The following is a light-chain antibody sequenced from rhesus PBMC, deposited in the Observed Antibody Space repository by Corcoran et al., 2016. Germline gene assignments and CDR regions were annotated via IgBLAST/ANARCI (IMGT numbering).Light chain of an antibody. CDR1: QGISNY. CDR2: YAS. V-gene: IGKV1S14*01. CDR3: QQHNSYPRT. J-gene: IGKJ1*01. Sequence: DIQMTQSPSSLSASVVDTVTITCRASQGISNYLSWYQQKPRKAPKPLYYYASNLESGVPSRFSGSGSWTDFTLTISSRQHEDFASYYCQQHNSYPRTFGQGTKVEIK.